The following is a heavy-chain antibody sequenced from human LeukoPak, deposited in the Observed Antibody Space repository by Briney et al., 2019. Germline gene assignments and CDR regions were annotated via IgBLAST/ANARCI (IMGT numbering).Heavy chain of an antibody. CDR2: TFSTST. CDR3: VRYKFHNWFDP. D-gene: IGHD1-14*01. CDR1: GDSVSGGPYY. V-gene: IGHV4-61*01. Sequence: KASETLSLTCTVSGDSVSGGPYYWGWIRQPPGRRLEWIGNTFSTSTLYNASLRSRVAITEDASKNQFSLKLTSATAADTAIYYCVRYKFHNWFDPWGQGTLVTVSS. J-gene: IGHJ5*02.